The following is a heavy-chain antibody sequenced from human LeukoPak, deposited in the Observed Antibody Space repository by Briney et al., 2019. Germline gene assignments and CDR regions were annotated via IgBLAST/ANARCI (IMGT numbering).Heavy chain of an antibody. V-gene: IGHV3-74*01. Sequence: GGSLRLSCAASGNYWMHWVRQAAGKGLVWVSHINGDGSWTTYADSVKGRFTISKDNAKNTVYLQMNNLRAEDTAVYYCVSFYETYWGRRTLVTVSS. CDR2: INGDGSWT. CDR1: GNYW. D-gene: IGHD2-2*01. CDR3: VSFYETY. J-gene: IGHJ4*02.